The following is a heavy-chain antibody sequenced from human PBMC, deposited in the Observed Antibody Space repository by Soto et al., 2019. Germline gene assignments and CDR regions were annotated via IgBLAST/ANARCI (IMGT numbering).Heavy chain of an antibody. Sequence: QVQLQQWGAGLLKPSETLSLTCAVYGGSFSGYYWSWIRQPPGKGLEWIGEINHRGSTNYNPALKCRVTISVDTSKNQCSLKLSSVTAADTTVYYCARYYGDDVDYYYYGMDVWGQGTTVTVSS. D-gene: IGHD4-17*01. J-gene: IGHJ6*02. CDR2: INHRGST. V-gene: IGHV4-34*01. CDR3: ARYYGDDVDYYYYGMDV. CDR1: GGSFSGYY.